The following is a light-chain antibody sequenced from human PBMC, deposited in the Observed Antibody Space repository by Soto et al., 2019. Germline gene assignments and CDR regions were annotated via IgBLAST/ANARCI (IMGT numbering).Light chain of an antibody. CDR3: QQYNNWPPFT. CDR2: GAS. CDR1: QSVSSN. J-gene: IGKJ2*01. Sequence: EIVMTQSPATLSVSPGDRATLSCRASQSVSSNLAWYQQKPGQAPRLLIYGASTRATGIPARFSGSGSGTEFTLTISSLQSEDFAVDCCQQYNNWPPFTFGQGTKLEIK. V-gene: IGKV3-15*01.